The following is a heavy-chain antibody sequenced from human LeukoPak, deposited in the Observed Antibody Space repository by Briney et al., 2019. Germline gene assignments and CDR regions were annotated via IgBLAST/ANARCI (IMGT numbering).Heavy chain of an antibody. D-gene: IGHD1-26*01. CDR2: IYPGDSDT. CDR3: ARRSGSFQGDYNFDY. J-gene: IGHJ4*02. CDR1: GYSFSSYW. Sequence: PGESLKISCKGSGYSFSSYWIGWVRQMPGKGLEWMGIIYPGDSDTRYSPSFQGQVTISVDKSISTAYLQWGSLKASDTAMYYCARRSGSFQGDYNFDYWGQGTLVTVSS. V-gene: IGHV5-51*01.